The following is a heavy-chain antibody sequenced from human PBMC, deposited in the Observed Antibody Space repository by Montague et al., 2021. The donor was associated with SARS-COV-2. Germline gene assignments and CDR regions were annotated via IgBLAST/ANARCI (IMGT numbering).Heavy chain of an antibody. D-gene: IGHD5-12*01. J-gene: IGHJ6*02. CDR2: ISWNSGRL. CDR1: GFTFEDYA. CDR3: AKGYFQSGYDRSGDYGMDV. Sequence: SLRLSCAASGFTFEDYAMHWVRQAPGKGLEWVSGISWNSGRLDYADYVKGRFTISRDNAKNSLYLQMNSLRDEDTAFYYCAKGYFQSGYDRSGDYGMDVWGQGTTVTVSS. V-gene: IGHV3-9*01.